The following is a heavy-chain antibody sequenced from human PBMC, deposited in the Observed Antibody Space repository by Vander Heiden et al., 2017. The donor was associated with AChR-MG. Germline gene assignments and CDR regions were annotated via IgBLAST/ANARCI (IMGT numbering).Heavy chain of an antibody. V-gene: IGHV1-46*03. D-gene: IGHD3-3*01. CDR3: ARASPSYDFWSRFYYYYGMDV. Sequence: QVQLVQSGAEVKKPGASVKVSCKASGYTFTSYYMHWVRQAPGQGLEWMGIINPSGGSTSYAQKFQGRVTMTRDTSTSTVYMELSSLRSEDTAVYYCARASPSYDFWSRFYYYYGMDVWGQGTTVTVSS. J-gene: IGHJ6*02. CDR2: INPSGGST. CDR1: GYTFTSYY.